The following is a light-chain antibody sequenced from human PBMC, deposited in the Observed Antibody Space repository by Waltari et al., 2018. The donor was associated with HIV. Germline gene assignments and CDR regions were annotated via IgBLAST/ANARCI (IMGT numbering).Light chain of an antibody. CDR2: YKSDSDR. J-gene: IGLJ3*02. V-gene: IGLV5-45*01. Sequence: QAVLTQPASLSASPGTSASLPCRLRSGINVDTYRIYWYQQKQGSPPQYLMKYKSDSDRQQGSGVPSRFSGSKDAAANAGILLISGLQSEDEADYYCVIWHSSAWVFGGGTKLTVL. CDR3: VIWHSSAWV. CDR1: SGINVDTYR.